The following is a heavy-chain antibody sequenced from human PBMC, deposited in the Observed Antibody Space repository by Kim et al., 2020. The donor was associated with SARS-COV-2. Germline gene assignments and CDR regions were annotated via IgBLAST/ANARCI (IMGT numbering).Heavy chain of an antibody. D-gene: IGHD3-10*01. CDR3: AKRGNTLVRGVILNWYFDL. Sequence: GRFTTSRDNSKNTLYLQMSSLRPEDTAVYYCAKRGNTLVRGVILNWYFDLWGRGTLVTVSS. J-gene: IGHJ2*01. V-gene: IGHV3-23*01.